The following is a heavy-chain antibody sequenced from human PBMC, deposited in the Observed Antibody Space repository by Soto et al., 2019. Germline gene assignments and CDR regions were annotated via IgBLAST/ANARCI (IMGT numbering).Heavy chain of an antibody. CDR2: ITSSSSYI. D-gene: IGHD4-17*01. J-gene: IGHJ6*03. V-gene: IGHV3-21*01. CDR1: GFTFSTYS. CDR3: ARVPRTTVTTPYYYYYMDV. Sequence: PGGSLRVSCAASGFTFSTYSMNWVRQAPWKGLEWVSSITSSSSYISYADSVKGRFTISRDNAKNSLYLQMDSLRAEDTAIYYCARVPRTTVTTPYYYYYMDVWGKGTTVTVSS.